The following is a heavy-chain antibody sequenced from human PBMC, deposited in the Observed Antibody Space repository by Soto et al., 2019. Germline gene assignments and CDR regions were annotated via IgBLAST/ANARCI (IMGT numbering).Heavy chain of an antibody. D-gene: IGHD6-13*01. V-gene: IGHV3-23*01. J-gene: IGHJ4*02. CDR3: AKENGYSSSWFEFDY. Sequence: GGSLRLSCAASGFPFSSYALSWVRQAPGKGLEWVSAITNDGGVTYYADSVKGRFTISRDNSKNTLYLQMNSLRAEDTAVYYCAKENGYSSSWFEFDYWGQGTLVTVSS. CDR1: GFPFSSYA. CDR2: ITNDGGVT.